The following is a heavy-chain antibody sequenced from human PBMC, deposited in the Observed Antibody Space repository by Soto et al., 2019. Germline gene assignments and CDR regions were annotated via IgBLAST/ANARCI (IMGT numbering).Heavy chain of an antibody. CDR1: GFTFSSYA. D-gene: IGHD6-13*01. J-gene: IGHJ6*02. CDR3: AKDSSSWSSNYYYYGMEV. Sequence: GGSLRLSCAASGFTFSSYALSWVRQAPGKGLEWVSAVSGSGSSTYYADSVKGRFTISRDNSKNTLFLQMNSLRAEDTAVYYCAKDSSSWSSNYYYYGMEVWGQATTVTVSS. V-gene: IGHV3-23*01. CDR2: VSGSGSST.